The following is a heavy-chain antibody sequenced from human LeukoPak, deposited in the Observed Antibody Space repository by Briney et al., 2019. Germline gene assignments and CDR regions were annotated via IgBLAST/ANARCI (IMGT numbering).Heavy chain of an antibody. J-gene: IGHJ5*02. CDR3: ARQCCRGASPGFDL. D-gene: IGHD3-10*01. Sequence: GESLKISCQGSGSRFTYYWIAWVRPLPGKGLEWMGIIYPGDSDTRYSPSFQGQVTFSADKSISTAYLQWSSLRASDTAIYYCARQCCRGASPGFDLWGQGTLVTVSS. V-gene: IGHV5-51*01. CDR1: GSRFTYYW. CDR2: IYPGDSDT.